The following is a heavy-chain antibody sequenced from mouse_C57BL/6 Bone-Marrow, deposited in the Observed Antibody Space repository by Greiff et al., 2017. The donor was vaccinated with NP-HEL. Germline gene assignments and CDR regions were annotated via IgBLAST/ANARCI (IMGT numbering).Heavy chain of an antibody. CDR2: IDPENGDT. V-gene: IGHV14-4*01. J-gene: IGHJ2*01. CDR1: GFNIKDDY. CDR3: TSYYSNYVEYYFDY. Sequence: VQLQQSGAELVRPGASVKLSCTASGFNIKDDYMHWVKQRPEQGLEWIGWIDPENGDTEYASQFQGKATITADTSSNTAYLQLSSLTSEDTAVYYCTSYYSNYVEYYFDYWGQGTTRTVSS. D-gene: IGHD2-5*01.